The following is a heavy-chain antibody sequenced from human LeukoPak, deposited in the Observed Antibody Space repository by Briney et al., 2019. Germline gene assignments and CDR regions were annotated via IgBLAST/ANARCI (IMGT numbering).Heavy chain of an antibody. V-gene: IGHV4-59*01. CDR3: ARATVTGDYYYYMDV. CDR2: IYYSGST. J-gene: IGHJ6*03. D-gene: IGHD4-17*01. Sequence: PSETLSLTCTVSGGSISSYYWSWLRQPPGKGLEWIGYIYYSGSTNYNPSLKSRVTISVDTAKNQFSLKLSSVTAADTAVYYCARATVTGDYYYYMDVWGKGTPVTVSS. CDR1: GGSISSYY.